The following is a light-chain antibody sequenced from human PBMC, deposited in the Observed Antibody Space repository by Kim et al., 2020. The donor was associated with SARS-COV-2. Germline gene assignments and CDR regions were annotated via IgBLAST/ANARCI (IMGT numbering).Light chain of an antibody. CDR3: QVWDSSNYV. J-gene: IGLJ1*01. Sequence: VALGQTARITCGGNNIGSKNVHWYQQKPGQAPVLVIYRDSNRPSGIPERFSGSNSGNTATLTISRAQAGDEADYYCQVWDSSNYVFGTGTKVTVL. CDR1: NIGSKN. V-gene: IGLV3-9*01. CDR2: RDS.